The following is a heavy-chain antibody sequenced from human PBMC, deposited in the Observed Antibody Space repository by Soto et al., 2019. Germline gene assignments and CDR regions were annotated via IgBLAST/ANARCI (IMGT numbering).Heavy chain of an antibody. Sequence: GSLRLSCATSGLSFSNAWMNWVRQAPGKGLEWVGRIKNKADGGTTDYAAPVKGRFTISRDDSKNTLYLQMNSLKTEDTAVYYCTTRPFHWGQGTLVTVSS. CDR1: GLSFSNAW. CDR2: IKNKADGGTT. CDR3: TTRPFH. V-gene: IGHV3-15*07. J-gene: IGHJ4*02.